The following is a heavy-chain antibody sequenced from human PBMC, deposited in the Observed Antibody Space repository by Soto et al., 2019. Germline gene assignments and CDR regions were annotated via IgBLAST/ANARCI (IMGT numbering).Heavy chain of an antibody. CDR3: ARTSLAGTGYFDY. J-gene: IGHJ4*02. Sequence: SETLSLTCTVSGGSISSYYWSWIRQPPGKGLEWIGYIYYSGSTNYNPSLKSRVTISVDTSKNQFSLKLSSVTAADTAVYYCARTSLAGTGYFDYWGQGTLVTVSS. D-gene: IGHD6-19*01. CDR2: IYYSGST. V-gene: IGHV4-59*01. CDR1: GGSISSYY.